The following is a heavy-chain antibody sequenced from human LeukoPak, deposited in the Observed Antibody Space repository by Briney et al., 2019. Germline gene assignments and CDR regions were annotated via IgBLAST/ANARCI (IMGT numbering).Heavy chain of an antibody. V-gene: IGHV4-59*01. Sequence: SETLSLTCTVSGGSISSYYWSWIRQPPGKGLEWIGYIYYSGSTNYNPSLKSRVTISVDTSKNQFSLKLSSVTAADTAVYYCARGAMVRGFDYWGQGTLVTVSS. D-gene: IGHD3-10*01. CDR2: IYYSGST. J-gene: IGHJ4*02. CDR1: GGSISSYY. CDR3: ARGAMVRGFDY.